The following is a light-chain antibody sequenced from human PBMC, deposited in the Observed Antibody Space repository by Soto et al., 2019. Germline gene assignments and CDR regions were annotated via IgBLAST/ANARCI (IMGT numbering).Light chain of an antibody. V-gene: IGKV3-20*01. CDR1: QSVSSSF. CDR3: QQYDSSPLT. J-gene: IGKJ4*01. Sequence: EIVLTQSPGTLSLSPGERATLSCRASQSVSSSFLAWYQQKPGQAPSLLIYGASSRATGIPDRFSGSGSGTDFTLTISRLETEDFAVYYCQQYDSSPLTFGGGTKVDIK. CDR2: GAS.